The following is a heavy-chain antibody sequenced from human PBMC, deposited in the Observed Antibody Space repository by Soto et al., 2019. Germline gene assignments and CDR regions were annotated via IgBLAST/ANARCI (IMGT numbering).Heavy chain of an antibody. Sequence: GGSLRLSCAASGFIFSSYSMKWVRQAPGKGLEWVSSISSSSSYISYADSVKGRFTISRDNAKNSLYLQMNSLRAEDTAVYYCASGLRVYYDSSGYHDSWGQGTLVTVSS. CDR2: ISSSSSYI. CDR1: GFIFSSYS. CDR3: ASGLRVYYDSSGYHDS. V-gene: IGHV3-21*01. J-gene: IGHJ4*02. D-gene: IGHD3-22*01.